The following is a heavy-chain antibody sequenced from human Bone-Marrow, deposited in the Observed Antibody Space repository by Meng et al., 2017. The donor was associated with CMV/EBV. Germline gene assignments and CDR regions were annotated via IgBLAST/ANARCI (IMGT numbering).Heavy chain of an antibody. V-gene: IGHV3-7*01. J-gene: IGHJ4*02. CDR2: IKQDGSEK. Sequence: GESLKISCAASGFTFSSYWMSWVRQAPGKGLEWVANIKQDGSEKYYVDSVKGRFTISRDNAKNSLYLQMNSLRTEDTAVYYCARLRWFGEVDYFDDWGQGTLVTVSS. CDR1: GFTFSSYW. D-gene: IGHD3-10*01. CDR3: ARLRWFGEVDYFDD.